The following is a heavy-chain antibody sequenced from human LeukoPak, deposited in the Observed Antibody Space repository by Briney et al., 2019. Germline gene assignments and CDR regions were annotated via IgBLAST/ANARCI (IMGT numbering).Heavy chain of an antibody. Sequence: GGSLRLSCAASGFTFSSYAMSWVRQAPGKGLKWVSAISGSGGSTYYADSVKGRFTISRDNSKNTLYLQMNSLRAEDTAVYYCAKAPVMSLGYCTNGVCYTDYFDYWGQGTLVTVSS. CDR3: AKAPVMSLGYCTNGVCYTDYFDY. D-gene: IGHD2-8*01. J-gene: IGHJ4*02. CDR2: ISGSGGST. V-gene: IGHV3-23*01. CDR1: GFTFSSYA.